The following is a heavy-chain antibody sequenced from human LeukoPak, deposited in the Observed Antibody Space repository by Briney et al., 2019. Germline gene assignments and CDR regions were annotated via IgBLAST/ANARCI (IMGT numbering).Heavy chain of an antibody. CDR3: ARGISKNDS. Sequence: GGSLRLSCAASGFTFSDYYVSWIRQAPGKGLEGVSYISDSGSTIKYVDCVKGRFAISRVRVKDSVYLQMTSLRAEDPAVYYCARGISKNDSWGQGTLVTVSS. CDR1: GFTFSDYY. CDR2: ISDSGSTI. J-gene: IGHJ4*02. V-gene: IGHV3-11*04.